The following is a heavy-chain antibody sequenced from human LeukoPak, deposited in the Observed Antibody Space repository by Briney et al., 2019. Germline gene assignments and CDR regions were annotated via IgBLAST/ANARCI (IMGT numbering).Heavy chain of an antibody. D-gene: IGHD5-12*01. CDR3: ARAPVDIVATIGYYYGMDV. CDR1: GFTFSDYY. V-gene: IGHV3-11*01. J-gene: IGHJ6*02. Sequence: GGSLRLSCAASGFTFSDYYMSWIRQAPGKGLKWVSYISSSGSTIYYADSVKGRFTISRDNAKNSLYLQMNSLRAEDTAVYYCARAPVDIVATIGYYYGMDVWGQGTTVTVSS. CDR2: ISSSGSTI.